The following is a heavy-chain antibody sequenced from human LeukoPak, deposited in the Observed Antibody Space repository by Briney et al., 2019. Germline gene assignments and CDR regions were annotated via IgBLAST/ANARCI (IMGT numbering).Heavy chain of an antibody. D-gene: IGHD1-26*01. CDR3: APSTIVGATLGFD. J-gene: IGHJ4*02. CDR1: GYTLTELS. V-gene: IGHV1-24*01. CDR2: FDPEDGET. Sequence: ASVKVSCKVSGYTLTELSMHWVRQAPGKGLEWMGGFDPEDGETIYAQKFQGRVAMTEDTSTDTAYMELSSLRSEDTAVYYCAPSTIVGATLGFDWGQGCLASVSS.